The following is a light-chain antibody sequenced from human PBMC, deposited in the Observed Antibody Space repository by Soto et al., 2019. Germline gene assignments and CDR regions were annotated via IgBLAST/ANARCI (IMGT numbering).Light chain of an antibody. CDR3: AAWDDSLTGYV. J-gene: IGLJ1*01. V-gene: IGLV1-44*01. CDR2: SNN. CDR1: SSNIGSNT. Sequence: QSVLTQPPSASGTPGQRVTISCSGSSSNIGSNTVNWYQQLPGTAPKLLIYSNNQRPSGVPDRFSGSKSGTSASLAISGLQSEDEADYYCAAWDDSLTGYVFGTGTQVTVL.